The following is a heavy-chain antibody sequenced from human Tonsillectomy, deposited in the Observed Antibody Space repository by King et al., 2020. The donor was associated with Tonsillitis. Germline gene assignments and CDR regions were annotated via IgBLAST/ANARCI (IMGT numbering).Heavy chain of an antibody. J-gene: IGHJ1*01. V-gene: IGHV1-2*02. Sequence: VQLVESGAEMKKPGASVKVSCTASGYTFSGYYIHWVRQAPGQGLEWVGWINPNSGSTNYAQKFEGRVTMTRDTSISTAYMELHSLRSDDTAVFYCARGLDYYGWGTWGYWGQGTQVTVSS. CDR2: INPNSGST. CDR1: GYTFSGYY. D-gene: IGHD3-10*01. CDR3: ARGLDYYGWGTWGY.